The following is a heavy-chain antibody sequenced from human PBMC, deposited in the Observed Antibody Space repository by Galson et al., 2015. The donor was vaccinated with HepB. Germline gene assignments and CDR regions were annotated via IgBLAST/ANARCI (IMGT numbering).Heavy chain of an antibody. J-gene: IGHJ4*02. V-gene: IGHV5-51*01. CDR2: IYPGDSDT. D-gene: IGHD5-18*01. CDR3: ARLTQGYSYGWSFDY. CDR1: GYSFTSYW. Sequence: SGAEVNKPGESLKISCKGSGYSFTSYWIGWVRQMPGKGLEWMGIIYPGDSDTRYSPSFQGQVTISADKSISTAYLQWSSLKASDTAMYYCARLTQGYSYGWSFDYWGQGTLVTVSS.